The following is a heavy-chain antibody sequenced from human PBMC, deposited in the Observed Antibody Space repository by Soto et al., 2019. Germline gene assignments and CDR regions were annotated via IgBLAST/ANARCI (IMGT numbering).Heavy chain of an antibody. V-gene: IGHV4-59*08. Sequence: SETLSLTCTVSGGSISSYYWSWIRQPPGKGLEWIGYIYYSGSTNYNPSLKSRVTISVDTSKNQFSLKLISVTAADTAVYYCARHNCSSTSCYTDYYYGMDVWGQGTTVTVSS. CDR3: ARHNCSSTSCYTDYYYGMDV. CDR1: GGSISSYY. CDR2: IYYSGST. J-gene: IGHJ6*02. D-gene: IGHD2-2*02.